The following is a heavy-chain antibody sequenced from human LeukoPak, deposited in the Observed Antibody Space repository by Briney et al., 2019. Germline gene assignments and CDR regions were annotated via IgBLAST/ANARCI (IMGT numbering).Heavy chain of an antibody. CDR3: VRGDYPDY. D-gene: IGHD4-17*01. CDR2: IYYSGTT. CDR1: GGSISSYY. V-gene: IGHV4-59*12. J-gene: IGHJ4*02. Sequence: SETLSLTCTVSGGSISSYYWSWIRQPPGKGLEWIGYIYYSGTTNYNPSLKSRVTISVDTSKNQFSLKLSSVTAADTAVYYCVRGDYPDYWGQGTLVTVSS.